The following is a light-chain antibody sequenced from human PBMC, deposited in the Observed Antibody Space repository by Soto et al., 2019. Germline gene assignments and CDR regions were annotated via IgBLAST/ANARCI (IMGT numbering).Light chain of an antibody. Sequence: EIVLTQSPATLSLSPGERATLSCRASQSVITSLAWYQQKPGQAPRLLVYDASNRATGIPTRFSGSGSGTDFTLTISSLEPEDFALYYCQQRNSWPPITFGQGTRLEIK. CDR2: DAS. V-gene: IGKV3-11*01. J-gene: IGKJ5*01. CDR3: QQRNSWPPIT. CDR1: QSVITS.